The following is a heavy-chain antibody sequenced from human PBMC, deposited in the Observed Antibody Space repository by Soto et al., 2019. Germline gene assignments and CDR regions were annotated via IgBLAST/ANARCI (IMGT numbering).Heavy chain of an antibody. CDR2: INHSGST. CDR1: GGSFSGYY. D-gene: IGHD3-3*01. Sequence: SETLSLTCAVYGGSFSGYYWSWIRQPPGKGLEWIGEINHSGSTNYNPSLKSRVTISVDTSKNQFSLKLSSVTAADTAVYYCARPRTIKDRGDAFDIWGQGTMVTVSS. CDR3: ARPRTIKDRGDAFDI. V-gene: IGHV4-34*01. J-gene: IGHJ3*02.